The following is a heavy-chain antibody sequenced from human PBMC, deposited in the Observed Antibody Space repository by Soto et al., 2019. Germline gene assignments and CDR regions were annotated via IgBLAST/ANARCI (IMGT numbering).Heavy chain of an antibody. Sequence: SETLSLTCTVSGGSISSGDYYWSWIRQPPGKGLEWIGYIYYSGSTYYNPSLKSRVTISVDTSKNQFSLKLSSVTAADTAVYYCARDHSRSSWYGNWFDPWGQGTLVTVSS. CDR1: GGSISSGDYY. CDR3: ARDHSRSSWYGNWFDP. J-gene: IGHJ5*02. CDR2: IYYSGST. V-gene: IGHV4-30-4*01. D-gene: IGHD6-13*01.